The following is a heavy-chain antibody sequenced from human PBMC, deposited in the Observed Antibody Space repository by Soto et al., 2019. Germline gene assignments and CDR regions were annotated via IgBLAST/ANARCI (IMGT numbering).Heavy chain of an antibody. CDR3: ARRQGAHYAILSGYSPRYYYGMDV. V-gene: IGHV5-51*01. CDR1: EYNFSTYW. Sequence: GESLKISCKGSEYNFSTYWIAWVRQMPGKGLEWMGIIYPGDSDTRYSPSFQGQVTISADKSISTAYLQWSSLKASDTAMYYCARRQGAHYAILSGYSPRYYYGMDVWGQGTTVTVSS. D-gene: IGHD3-9*01. CDR2: IYPGDSDT. J-gene: IGHJ6*02.